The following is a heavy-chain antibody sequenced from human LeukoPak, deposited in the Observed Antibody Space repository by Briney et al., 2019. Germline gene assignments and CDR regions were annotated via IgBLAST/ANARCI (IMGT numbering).Heavy chain of an antibody. J-gene: IGHJ3*02. CDR2: TYYRSKWYS. V-gene: IGHV6-1*01. CDR3: ARGRGYGGNYLRSFDI. D-gene: IGHD1-26*01. CDR1: GDSVSSNSVA. Sequence: SQTLSLTCAISGDSVSSNSVAWSWVRQSPSRGLEWLGRTYYRSKWYSDYADSVKSRITINADTSKNQFSLKLSSVTAADTAVYYCARGRGYGGNYLRSFDIWGQGTMVTVSS.